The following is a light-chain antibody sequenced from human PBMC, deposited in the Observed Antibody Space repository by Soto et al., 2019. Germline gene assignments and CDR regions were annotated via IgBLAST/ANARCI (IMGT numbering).Light chain of an antibody. V-gene: IGKV1-5*01. CDR3: QQYDGN. Sequence: DIQLTQSPSTLSASVGDRVTLTCRASQNINNWLAWYQRKPGKAPKVLIYDASSLESGVPSRFSGSGSGTEFTLTISSLQPDDFATYYCQQYDGNFGPGTKVDIK. CDR1: QNINNW. CDR2: DAS. J-gene: IGKJ3*01.